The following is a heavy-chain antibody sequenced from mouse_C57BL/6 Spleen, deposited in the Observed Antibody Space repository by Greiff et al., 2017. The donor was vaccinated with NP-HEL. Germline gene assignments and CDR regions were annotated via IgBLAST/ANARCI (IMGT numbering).Heavy chain of an antibody. V-gene: IGHV1-82*01. J-gene: IGHJ2*01. D-gene: IGHD4-1*01. CDR2: IYPGDGDT. CDR1: GYAFSSSW. Sequence: LVESGPELVKPGASVKISCKASGYAFSSSWMNWVKQRPGKGLEWIGRIYPGDGDTNYNGKFKGKATLTADKSSSTAYMQLSSLTSEDSAVYCCARLRTGTFDYWGQGTTLTVSS. CDR3: ARLRTGTFDY.